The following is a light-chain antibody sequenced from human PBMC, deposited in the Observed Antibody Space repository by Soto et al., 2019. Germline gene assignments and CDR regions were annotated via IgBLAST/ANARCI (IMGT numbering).Light chain of an antibody. Sequence: QSALTQPASVSGSPGQSITISSTGTSSDVGGYNYVSWYQQYPGKAPKLVIYEVSHRPSGVSNRFSGSKSGNTASLTVSGLQAEDESDYYFSSYTTSSTVLFGGGTKLTVL. CDR3: SSYTTSSTVL. V-gene: IGLV2-14*01. CDR1: SSDVGGYNY. CDR2: EVS. J-gene: IGLJ2*01.